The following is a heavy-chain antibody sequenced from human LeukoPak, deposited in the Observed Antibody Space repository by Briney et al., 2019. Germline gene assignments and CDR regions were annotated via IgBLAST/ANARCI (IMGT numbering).Heavy chain of an antibody. CDR1: GGSISSYY. V-gene: IGHV4-59*01. CDR3: ARLTKKRYCSSTSCYGAYYYYYYMDV. Sequence: PSETLSLTCTVSGGSISSYYWSWIRQPPGKGLEWIGYIYYSGSTNYNPSLKSRVTISVDTSKNQFSLKLSSVTAADTAVYYCARLTKKRYCSSTSCYGAYYYYYYMDVWGKGTTVTVSS. CDR2: IYYSGST. J-gene: IGHJ6*03. D-gene: IGHD2-2*01.